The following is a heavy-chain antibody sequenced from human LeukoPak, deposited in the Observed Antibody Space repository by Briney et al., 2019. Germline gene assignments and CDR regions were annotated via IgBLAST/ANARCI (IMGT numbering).Heavy chain of an antibody. CDR1: GGSFSGYY. V-gene: IGHV4-34*01. CDR2: INHSGST. Sequence: SETLSLTCAVYGGSFSGYYWGWIRQPPGKGLEWIGEINHSGSTNYNPSLKSRVTISVDTSKNQFSLKLSSVTAADTAVYYCASDRGDYESYWGQGTLVTVSS. CDR3: ASDRGDYESY. D-gene: IGHD4-17*01. J-gene: IGHJ4*02.